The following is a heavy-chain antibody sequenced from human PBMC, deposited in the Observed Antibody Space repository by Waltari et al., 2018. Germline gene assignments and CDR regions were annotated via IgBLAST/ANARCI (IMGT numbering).Heavy chain of an antibody. J-gene: IGHJ3*02. CDR1: GFTFSRSW. Sequence: GQLVDAGGGLVKPGGSLSPSCAASGFTFSRSWMSWVRQAPGKGLEWICRIKSETDGGTTDYAAPVKGRFTISRDDSKNTLYLQLNSLKTEDTAVYYCTTGGVKGPHDAFDIWGQGAMVTVSS. V-gene: IGHV3-15*01. CDR3: TTGGVKGPHDAFDI. D-gene: IGHD2-8*01. CDR2: IKSETDGGTT.